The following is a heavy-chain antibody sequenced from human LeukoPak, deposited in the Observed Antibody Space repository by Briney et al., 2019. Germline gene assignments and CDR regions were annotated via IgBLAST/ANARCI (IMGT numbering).Heavy chain of an antibody. D-gene: IGHD1-26*01. V-gene: IGHV3-23*01. J-gene: IGHJ3*02. CDR1: GGSISSGGSS. Sequence: TSETLSLTCAVSGGSISSGGSSWSWVRQAPGKGLEWVSAISGSGGSTYYADSVKGRFTISRDNSKNTLYLQMNSLRAEDTAVYYCAKFILRWELRDAFDIWGQGTMVTVSS. CDR3: AKFILRWELRDAFDI. CDR2: ISGSGGST.